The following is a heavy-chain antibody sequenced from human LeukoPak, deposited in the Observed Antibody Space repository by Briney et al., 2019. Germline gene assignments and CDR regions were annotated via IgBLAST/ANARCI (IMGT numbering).Heavy chain of an antibody. CDR2: ISAYNGNT. Sequence: ASVKVSCKASGYTFTSYGISCVRQAPGKGLEWMGWISAYNGNTNHAQKLQGRVTMTADTSPSTAYMELRSLRSDDTAVYYCARVRGDIVVVVAATPPDYWGQGTLVTVSS. CDR3: ARVRGDIVVVVAATPPDY. J-gene: IGHJ4*02. V-gene: IGHV1-18*01. D-gene: IGHD2-15*01. CDR1: GYTFTSYG.